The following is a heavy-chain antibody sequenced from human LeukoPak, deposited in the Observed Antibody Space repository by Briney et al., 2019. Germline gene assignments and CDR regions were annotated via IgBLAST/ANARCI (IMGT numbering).Heavy chain of an antibody. J-gene: IGHJ4*02. D-gene: IGHD7-27*01. CDR3: AKDGGLWVSAHWGDS. V-gene: IGHV3-23*01. CDR1: GFTFSSYT. Sequence: GGSLRLSCAASGFTFSSYTMGWVRQAPGEGREWVSTITISDGKTYYSDSVRGRFTVSRDNYKNTLFLQMQSLRAEDKDVYYCAKDGGLWVSAHWGDSWGRGTLVTVSS. CDR2: ITISDGKT.